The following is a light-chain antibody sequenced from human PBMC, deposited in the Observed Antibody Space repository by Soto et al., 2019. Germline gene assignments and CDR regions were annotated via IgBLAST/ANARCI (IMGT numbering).Light chain of an antibody. CDR3: SSYTGSRTFVV. V-gene: IGLV2-23*02. CDR1: SSDVGDYKL. Sequence: QSVLTQPASVSGSPGQSITISCTGTSSDVGDYKLVSWYQQHPGKAPKLMIFEVTKRPSGISSRFSGSKSGNTASLTISGLQAEDEADYYCSSYTGSRTFVVFGRGTKLTVL. J-gene: IGLJ2*01. CDR2: EVT.